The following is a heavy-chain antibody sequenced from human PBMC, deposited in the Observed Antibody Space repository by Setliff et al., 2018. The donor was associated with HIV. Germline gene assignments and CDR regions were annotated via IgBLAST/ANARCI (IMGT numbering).Heavy chain of an antibody. CDR1: GYTFTSYG. J-gene: IGHJ4*02. V-gene: IGHV1-18*01. CDR3: AIERMSIAARTYALDY. Sequence: ASVKVSCKASGYTFTSYGISWVRQAPGQGLEWMGWISAYNGNTNYAQKLQGRVTMTTDTSTSTAYMELRSLRSDDTAVYYCAIERMSIAARTYALDYWGQGTLVTV. D-gene: IGHD6-6*01. CDR2: ISAYNGNT.